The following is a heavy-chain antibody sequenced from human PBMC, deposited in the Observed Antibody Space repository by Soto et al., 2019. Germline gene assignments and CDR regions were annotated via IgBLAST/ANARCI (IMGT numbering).Heavy chain of an antibody. CDR2: IYHSGST. J-gene: IGHJ6*02. V-gene: IGHV4-4*02. CDR3: ARNPVLGVRSYYYYGMDV. CDR1: GGSISSSNW. D-gene: IGHD3-10*01. Sequence: PSETLSLTCAVSGGSISSSNWWSWVRQPPGKGLEWIGEIYHSGSTNYNPSLKSRVTISVDTSKNQFSLKLSSVTAADTAVYYCARNPVLGVRSYYYYGMDVWGQGTTVTVSS.